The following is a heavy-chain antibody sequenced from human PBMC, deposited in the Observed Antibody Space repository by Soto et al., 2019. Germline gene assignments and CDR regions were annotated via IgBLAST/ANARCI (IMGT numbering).Heavy chain of an antibody. J-gene: IGHJ4*02. V-gene: IGHV4-34*01. CDR1: GGSFSAYF. CDR2: NNQSGST. Sequence: QVQLQQWGAGLLKPSETLSLTCEVYGGSFSAYFWSWIRQSPGKGLEWIGENNQSGSTNYNPSLKSRLTISIDTSKNQFSLKLSSVTAADTALYYCARERRVVGGYSSSWFDYFDFWGQGTRVTVSS. CDR3: ARERRVVGGYSSSWFDYFDF. D-gene: IGHD6-13*01.